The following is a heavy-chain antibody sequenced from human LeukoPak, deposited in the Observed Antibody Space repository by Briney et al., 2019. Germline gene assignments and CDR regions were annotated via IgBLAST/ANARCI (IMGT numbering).Heavy chain of an antibody. Sequence: GESLKISCKGSGYSFTSYWIGWVRQMPGKGLEWMGIIYPGDSDTRYSPSFQGQVTISADKSISTAYLQWSSLKASDTAMYYCARQESITKDAFDIWGQGTMVTVSS. V-gene: IGHV5-51*01. J-gene: IGHJ3*02. CDR1: GYSFTSYW. CDR2: IYPGDSDT. D-gene: IGHD3-10*01. CDR3: ARQESITKDAFDI.